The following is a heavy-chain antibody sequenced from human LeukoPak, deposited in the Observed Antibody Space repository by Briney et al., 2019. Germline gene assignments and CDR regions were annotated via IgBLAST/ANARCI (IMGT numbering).Heavy chain of an antibody. D-gene: IGHD4-17*01. Sequence: ASVKVSCKASGGTFSSYAISWVRQATGQGLEWMGRIIPILGIANYAQKFQGRVTITADKSTSTAYMELSSLRSEDTAVYYCARESGYGDYVVSDAFDIWGQGTMVTVSS. V-gene: IGHV1-69*04. CDR1: GGTFSSYA. J-gene: IGHJ3*02. CDR3: ARESGYGDYVVSDAFDI. CDR2: IIPILGIA.